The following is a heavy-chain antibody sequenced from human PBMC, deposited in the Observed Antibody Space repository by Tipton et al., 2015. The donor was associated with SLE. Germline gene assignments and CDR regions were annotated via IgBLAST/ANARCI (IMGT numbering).Heavy chain of an antibody. CDR3: ATDRTEYWHFDL. D-gene: IGHD4-17*01. CDR2: ISYDGSNK. CDR1: GFTFSSYA. Sequence: SLRLSCAASGFTFSSYAMHWVRQAPGKGLEWVAVISYDGSNKYYADSVKGRFTISRDNSKNTLYLQMNSLRAEDTAVYHCATDRTEYWHFDLWGRGTLVTVSS. J-gene: IGHJ2*01. V-gene: IGHV3-30*04.